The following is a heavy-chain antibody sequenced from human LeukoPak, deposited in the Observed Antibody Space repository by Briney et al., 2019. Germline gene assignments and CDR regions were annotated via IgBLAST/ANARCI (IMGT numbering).Heavy chain of an antibody. D-gene: IGHD3-10*01. CDR2: INHSGST. Sequence: SETLSLTCAVYGGSFSGYYWSWIRQPPGKGLEWIGEINHSGSTNYNPSLKSRVTISVGTSKTQFSLKLSSVTAADTAVYYCAADHFYGSGSYIWFDPWGQGTLVTVSS. CDR3: AADHFYGSGSYIWFDP. V-gene: IGHV4-34*01. J-gene: IGHJ5*02. CDR1: GGSFSGYY.